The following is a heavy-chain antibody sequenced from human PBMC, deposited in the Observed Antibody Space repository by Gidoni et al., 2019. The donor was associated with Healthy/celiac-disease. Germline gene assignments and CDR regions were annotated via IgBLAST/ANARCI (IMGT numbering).Heavy chain of an antibody. Sequence: EVQLVESGGGLVQPGRSLRLSCAASGFTFDDYAMHWVRQAPGKGLGWVSGISWNSGSIGYADSVKGRFTISRDNAKNSLYLQMNSLRAEDTALYYCAKDPFYDSSGYFDYWGQGTLVTVSS. CDR3: AKDPFYDSSGYFDY. CDR1: GFTFDDYA. J-gene: IGHJ4*02. CDR2: ISWNSGSI. D-gene: IGHD3-22*01. V-gene: IGHV3-9*01.